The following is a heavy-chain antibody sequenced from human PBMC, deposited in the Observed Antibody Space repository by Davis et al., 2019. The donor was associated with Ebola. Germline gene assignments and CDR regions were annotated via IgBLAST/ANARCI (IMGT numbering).Heavy chain of an antibody. CDR1: GGSISSSSYY. J-gene: IGHJ6*02. CDR3: ARAYHDNSKSNYYGLDV. D-gene: IGHD4-11*01. CDR2: IYYSGST. V-gene: IGHV4-39*01. Sequence: PSETLSLTCTVSGGSISSSSYYWGWIRQPPGKGLEWIGSIYYSGSTYYNPSLKSRVTISVDTSKNQFSLKLSSVTAADTAVYYCARAYHDNSKSNYYGLDVWGQGTTVTVSS.